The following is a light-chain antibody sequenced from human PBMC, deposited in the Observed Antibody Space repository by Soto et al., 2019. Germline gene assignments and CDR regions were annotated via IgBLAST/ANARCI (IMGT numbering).Light chain of an antibody. Sequence: EVVLTQSPGSLSLSPGERATLSCRASQSVISSYLAWYQQKPGQAPRLLIYGASSRATGIPDRFSCSGSGTDFTLTISRLEPEDCAVYYCQQFGGSLTWTFGQGTKVEIK. J-gene: IGKJ1*01. CDR3: QQFGGSLTWT. CDR2: GAS. V-gene: IGKV3-20*01. CDR1: QSVISSY.